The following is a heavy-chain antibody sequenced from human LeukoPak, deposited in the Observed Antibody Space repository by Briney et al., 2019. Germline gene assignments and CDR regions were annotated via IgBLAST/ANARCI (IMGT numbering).Heavy chain of an antibody. CDR2: INHSGST. Sequence: SETLSLTCAVYGGSFSGYYWSWIRQPPGKGLEWIGEINHSGSTNYNPSLKSRVTISVDTSKNQFSLKLSSVTAADTAVYYCTRGTARLFDYWGQGTLVTVSS. D-gene: IGHD6-6*01. CDR3: TRGTARLFDY. V-gene: IGHV4-34*01. CDR1: GGSFSGYY. J-gene: IGHJ4*02.